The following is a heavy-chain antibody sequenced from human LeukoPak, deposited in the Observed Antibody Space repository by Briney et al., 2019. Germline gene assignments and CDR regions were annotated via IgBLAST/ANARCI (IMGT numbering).Heavy chain of an antibody. J-gene: IGHJ4*02. D-gene: IGHD6-13*01. Sequence: ASVKVSCKTSGYTFTSYAINWMRQAPGQGLEWMGWISTYNANTNYAQKFQGRVAMTTDTSTSTAYMELRSLRFDDTAFYYCARVISSSWYHHDHWGQGTLVTVSS. V-gene: IGHV1-18*01. CDR3: ARVISSSWYHHDH. CDR1: GYTFTSYA. CDR2: ISTYNANT.